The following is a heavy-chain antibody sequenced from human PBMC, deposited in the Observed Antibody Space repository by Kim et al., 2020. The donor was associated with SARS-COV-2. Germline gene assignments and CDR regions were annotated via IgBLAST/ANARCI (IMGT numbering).Heavy chain of an antibody. CDR3: TTLNYGSGSRHY. Sequence: GGSLRLSCAASGFTFSNAWMSWVRQAPGKGLEWVGRIKSKTDGGTTDYAAPVKGRFTISRDDSKNTLYLQMNSLKTEDTAVYYCTTLNYGSGSRHYWGQGTLVTVSS. CDR2: IKSKTDGGTT. J-gene: IGHJ4*02. V-gene: IGHV3-15*01. D-gene: IGHD3-10*01. CDR1: GFTFSNAW.